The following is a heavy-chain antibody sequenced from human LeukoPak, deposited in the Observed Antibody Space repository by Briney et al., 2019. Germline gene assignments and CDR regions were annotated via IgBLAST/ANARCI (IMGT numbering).Heavy chain of an antibody. J-gene: IGHJ4*02. CDR1: GFTFSSYW. Sequence: PGGSLRLSCAASGFTFSSYWMSWVRQAPGMGLEWVANIKQDGSEKYYVDSVKGRFTISRDNAKNSLYLQMNSLRAEDTAVYYCAREYYYGSGSNFDYWGQGTLVTVSS. CDR3: AREYYYGSGSNFDY. V-gene: IGHV3-7*01. D-gene: IGHD3-10*01. CDR2: IKQDGSEK.